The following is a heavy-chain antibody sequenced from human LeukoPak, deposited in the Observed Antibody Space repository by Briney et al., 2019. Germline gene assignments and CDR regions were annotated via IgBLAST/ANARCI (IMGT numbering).Heavy chain of an antibody. CDR3: AKSRIAVAATSYYYYMDV. V-gene: IGHV3-30*02. D-gene: IGHD6-19*01. Sequence: GGSLRLSCAASGFIFSNYWMTWVRHAPGKGLEWVAFIRYDGSNKYYADSVKGRFTISRDNSKNTLYLQMNSLRAEDTAVYYCAKSRIAVAATSYYYYMDVWGKGTTVTISS. J-gene: IGHJ6*03. CDR2: IRYDGSNK. CDR1: GFIFSNYW.